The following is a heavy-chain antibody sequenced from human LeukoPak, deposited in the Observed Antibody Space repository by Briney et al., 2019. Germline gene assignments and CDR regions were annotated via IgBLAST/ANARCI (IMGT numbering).Heavy chain of an antibody. J-gene: IGHJ4*02. D-gene: IGHD4-17*01. CDR2: ISWNNGSI. Sequence: GGSLRLSCAASGFTFDDYAMHWVRQAPGKGLEWVSGISWNNGSIGYADSVKGRFTISRDNAKNSLYLQMNSLRAEDMALYYCAKDRREGYGDYVFDYWGQGTLVTVSS. V-gene: IGHV3-9*03. CDR1: GFTFDDYA. CDR3: AKDRREGYGDYVFDY.